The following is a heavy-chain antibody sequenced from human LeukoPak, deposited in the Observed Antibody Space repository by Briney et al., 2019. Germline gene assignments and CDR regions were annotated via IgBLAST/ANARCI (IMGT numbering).Heavy chain of an antibody. V-gene: IGHV4-59*08. CDR3: ATISRSGRTFDY. D-gene: IGHD6-25*01. CDR1: GGSISSYY. Sequence: SETLSLTCTVSGGSISSYYWSWIRQPPGKGLEWIGYIYYSGSTNYNPSLKSRVTISVDTSKNQFSLKLSSVTAADTAVYYCATISRSGRTFDYWGQGTLVTVSS. CDR2: IYYSGST. J-gene: IGHJ4*02.